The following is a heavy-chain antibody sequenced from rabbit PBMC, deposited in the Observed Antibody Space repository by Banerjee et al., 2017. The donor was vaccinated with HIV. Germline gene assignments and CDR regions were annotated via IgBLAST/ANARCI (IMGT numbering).Heavy chain of an antibody. CDR2: IGTYTGRT. V-gene: IGHV1S40*01. CDR3: ARDYTYRYSGYPL. D-gene: IGHD6-1*01. Sequence: QSLEESGGGLVKPGASLTLTCKASGFSFSSDYYMCWVRQAPGKGLDWIACIGTYTGRTYYASWAKGRFTISKTSSTTVTLQMTSLTAADTATYFCARDYTYRYSGYPLWGPGTLVTVS. J-gene: IGHJ4*01. CDR1: GFSFSSDYY.